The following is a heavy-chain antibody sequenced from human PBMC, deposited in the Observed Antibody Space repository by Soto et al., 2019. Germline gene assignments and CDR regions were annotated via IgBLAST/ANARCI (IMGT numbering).Heavy chain of an antibody. D-gene: IGHD6-13*01. Sequence: SVKVSCKASGGTFSSYAISWVRQAPGQGLEWMGGIIPIFGTANYAQKFQGRVTITADESTGTAYMELSSLRSEDTAVYYCARAGIAAAAYYYGMDVWGQGTTVTVSS. CDR1: GGTFSSYA. J-gene: IGHJ6*02. V-gene: IGHV1-69*13. CDR3: ARAGIAAAAYYYGMDV. CDR2: IIPIFGTA.